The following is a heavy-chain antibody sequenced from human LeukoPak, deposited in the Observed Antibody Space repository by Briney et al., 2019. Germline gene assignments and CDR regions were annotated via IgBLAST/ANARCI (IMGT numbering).Heavy chain of an antibody. V-gene: IGHV3-30*04. CDR1: GFTFSSYA. CDR3: SKERPEEYYGSGSYFDY. J-gene: IGHJ4*02. Sequence: PGGSLRLSCAASGFTFSSYAMHWVRQAPGKGLEWVAVISYDDGSNKYYADSVKGRFTISRDNSKHTVYLEMNSLRVGDTAMYYCSKERPEEYYGSGSYFDYWGQGTLVTVSS. CDR2: ISYDDGSNK. D-gene: IGHD3-10*01.